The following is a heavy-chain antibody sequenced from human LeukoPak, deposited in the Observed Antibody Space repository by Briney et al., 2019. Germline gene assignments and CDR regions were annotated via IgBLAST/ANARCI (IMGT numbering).Heavy chain of an antibody. J-gene: IGHJ5*02. CDR2: IYYSGST. Sequence: PSETLSLTCTVSGGSISSSSYYWGWIRQPPGKGLEWIVSIYYSGSTYYNPSLKSRVTISVDTSKNQFSLKLSSVTAADTAVYYCARHYYGSGSYYNVGWFDPWGQGTLVTVSS. D-gene: IGHD3-10*01. CDR3: ARHYYGSGSYYNVGWFDP. CDR1: GGSISSSSYY. V-gene: IGHV4-39*01.